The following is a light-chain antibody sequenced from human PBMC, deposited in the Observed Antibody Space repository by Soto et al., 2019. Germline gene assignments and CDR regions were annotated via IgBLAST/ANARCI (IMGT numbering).Light chain of an antibody. CDR2: AAS. CDR3: QQAYNFPFT. Sequence: DIQMTQSPSSVSASVGDRITITCRASQGISRWLAWYQQKPGRAPKLLIYAASNLQTGVPSRFSGSGSGTDFTLTITSLQAEDFATYHCQQAYNFPFTFGPGTKVAIK. V-gene: IGKV1-12*01. J-gene: IGKJ3*01. CDR1: QGISRW.